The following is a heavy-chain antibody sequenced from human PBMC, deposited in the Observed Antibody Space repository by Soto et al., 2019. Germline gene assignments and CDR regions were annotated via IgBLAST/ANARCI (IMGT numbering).Heavy chain of an antibody. Sequence: QVQVVQSGAEVKKPGFSVKVSCKASGGTFSSYAISWVRQAPGQGLEWMGGIIPIFGTANYAQKFQGRVTITADESTSTAYMELSSLRSEDTAVYYCASPRQDYDILTGRLSYFDYWGQGTLVTVSS. V-gene: IGHV1-69*12. CDR3: ASPRQDYDILTGRLSYFDY. D-gene: IGHD3-9*01. CDR2: IIPIFGTA. CDR1: GGTFSSYA. J-gene: IGHJ4*02.